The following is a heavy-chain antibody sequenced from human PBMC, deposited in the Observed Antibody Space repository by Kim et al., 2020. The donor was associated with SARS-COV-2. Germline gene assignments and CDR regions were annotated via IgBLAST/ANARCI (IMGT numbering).Heavy chain of an antibody. D-gene: IGHD3-9*01. Sequence: GGSLRLSCAASGFTFSSYDMHWVRQATGKGLEWVSAIGTAGDTYYPGSVKGRFTISRENAKNSLYLQMNSLRAGDTAVYYCARGRGLRYLRGYFDYWGQGTLVTVSS. V-gene: IGHV3-13*04. CDR3: ARGRGLRYLRGYFDY. CDR2: IGTAGDT. J-gene: IGHJ4*02. CDR1: GFTFSSYD.